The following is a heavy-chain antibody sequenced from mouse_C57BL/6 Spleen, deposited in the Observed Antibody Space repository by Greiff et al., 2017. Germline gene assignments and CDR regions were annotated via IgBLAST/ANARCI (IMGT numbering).Heavy chain of an antibody. V-gene: IGHV5-4*01. CDR3: ARVFFTYEFAY. J-gene: IGHJ3*01. Sequence: VQLKQSGGGLVKPGGSLKLSCAASGFTFSSYAMSWVRQTPEKRLEWVATFSDGGSYTYYPDNLKGRVTITRDKAKNKLYLQMSHLKSEDTAVYYCARVFFTYEFAYWGQGTLVTVSA. D-gene: IGHD5-1*01. CDR1: GFTFSSYA. CDR2: FSDGGSYT.